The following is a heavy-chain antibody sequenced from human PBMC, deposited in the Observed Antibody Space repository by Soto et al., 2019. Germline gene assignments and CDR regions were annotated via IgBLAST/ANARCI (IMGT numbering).Heavy chain of an antibody. D-gene: IGHD5-12*01. CDR3: ARDQQRYSGYDSDFDY. Sequence: GGSLRLSCAASGFTFSSYSMNWVRQAPGKGLEWVSYISSSSSTIYYADSVKGRFTISRDNAKNSLYLQMNSLRDEDTAVYYCARDQQRYSGYDSDFDYWGQGTLVTVSS. J-gene: IGHJ4*02. CDR2: ISSSSSTI. V-gene: IGHV3-48*02. CDR1: GFTFSSYS.